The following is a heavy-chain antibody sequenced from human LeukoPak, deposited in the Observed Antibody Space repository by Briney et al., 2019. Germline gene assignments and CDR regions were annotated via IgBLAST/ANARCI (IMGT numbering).Heavy chain of an antibody. Sequence: ASVKVSCTASGYTFTSYAMHWVRQAPGQRLEWMGWINAGNGNTKYSQKFQGRVTITRDTSASTAYMELSSLRSEDTAVYYCARDLPPYYYDSSGYWSFDYWGQGTLVTVSS. V-gene: IGHV1-3*01. CDR2: INAGNGNT. J-gene: IGHJ4*02. CDR1: GYTFTSYA. D-gene: IGHD3-22*01. CDR3: ARDLPPYYYDSSGYWSFDY.